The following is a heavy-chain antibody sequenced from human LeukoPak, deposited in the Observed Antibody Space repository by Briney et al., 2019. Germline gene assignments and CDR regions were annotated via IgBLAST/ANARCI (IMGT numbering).Heavy chain of an antibody. CDR3: TRGPGYDYVWGSFRADY. CDR1: GFIFNSYA. Sequence: GGSLRLSCAASGFIFNSYAMHWVRQAPGRGLEYVSAITSSGNNIFYADSVKGRFTISRDNSKNTLYLQMGSLRAEDMAVYYCTRGPGYDYVWGSFRADYWGQGTPVTVSS. D-gene: IGHD3-16*02. CDR2: ITSSGNNI. V-gene: IGHV3-64*02. J-gene: IGHJ4*02.